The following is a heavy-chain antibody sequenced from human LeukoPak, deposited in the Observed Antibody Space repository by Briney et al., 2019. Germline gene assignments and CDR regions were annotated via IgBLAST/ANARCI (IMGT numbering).Heavy chain of an antibody. D-gene: IGHD3-22*01. J-gene: IGHJ4*02. CDR1: GGSIRSRNYC. CDR3: ARASYSYDINGWVPFDY. Sequence: SETLSLTCAVSGGSIRSRNYCWGWIRQPPGKGLEWIGNIYYSGGTYYNPSLKSRVTISGDTSKNQFSLRLSSVTAADTAVYYCARASYSYDINGWVPFDYWGQGTLVTVSS. CDR2: IYYSGGT. V-gene: IGHV4-39*07.